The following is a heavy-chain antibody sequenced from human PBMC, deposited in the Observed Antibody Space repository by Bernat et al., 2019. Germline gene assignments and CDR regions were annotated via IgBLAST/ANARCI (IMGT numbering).Heavy chain of an antibody. D-gene: IGHD5-18*01. V-gene: IGHV3-30*18. CDR2: ISNDGSNK. CDR3: AKDLGGYLPPDEY. CDR1: GFTFNSYG. J-gene: IGHJ4*02. Sequence: QVQLVESGGGVVQPGRSLRLSCAVSGFTFNSYGMHWVRQAAGKGLGWVAVISNDGSNKYYGGAVKGRFTIARDKSKNTLYLQMKSLRAEYTAVYYCAKDLGGYLPPDEYWGQGTLVTVAS.